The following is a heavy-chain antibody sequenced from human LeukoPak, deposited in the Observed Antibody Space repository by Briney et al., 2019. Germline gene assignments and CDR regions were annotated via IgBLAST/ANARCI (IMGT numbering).Heavy chain of an antibody. CDR3: AKDLAPTRYCSSTSCYNHYYYGMDV. Sequence: GRSLRLSCAASGFTFSSYGMHCVRQAPGKGLEWVAVISYDGSNKYYADSVKGRFTISRDNSKNTLYLQMSSLRAEDTAVYYCAKDLAPTRYCSSTSCYNHYYYGMDVWGQGTTVTVSS. V-gene: IGHV3-30*18. D-gene: IGHD2-2*02. J-gene: IGHJ6*02. CDR2: ISYDGSNK. CDR1: GFTFSSYG.